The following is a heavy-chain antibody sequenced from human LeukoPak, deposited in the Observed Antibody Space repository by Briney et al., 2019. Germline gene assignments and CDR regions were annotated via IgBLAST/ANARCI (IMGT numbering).Heavy chain of an antibody. CDR2: ISSSGDFM. J-gene: IGHJ4*02. CDR3: ARGRVGNSSSWTIDY. Sequence: PGRSLRLSCAASGFTFSSYTMNWVRQAPGKGQEWVSSISSSGDFMYSADSVKGRFTISRDNAKNSLYLQMNSLRDEDTAVYYCARGRVGNSSSWTIDYWGQGTLVTVSS. CDR1: GFTFSSYT. V-gene: IGHV3-21*01. D-gene: IGHD6-13*01.